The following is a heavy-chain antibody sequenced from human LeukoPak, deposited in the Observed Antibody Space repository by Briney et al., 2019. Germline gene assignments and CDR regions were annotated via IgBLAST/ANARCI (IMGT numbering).Heavy chain of an antibody. CDR3: ARDVGYFRFDY. CDR1: EFTLSNYW. D-gene: IGHD5-18*01. V-gene: IGHV3-7*01. Sequence: QAGGSLRLSCAASEFTLSNYWMTWVRQAPGKGLEWVANIKEDGSDKYYVDSVKGRFTISRDNAKNSLYLQMNNLRAEDTAVYYCARDVGYFRFDYWGQGTLVTVSS. J-gene: IGHJ4*02. CDR2: IKEDGSDK.